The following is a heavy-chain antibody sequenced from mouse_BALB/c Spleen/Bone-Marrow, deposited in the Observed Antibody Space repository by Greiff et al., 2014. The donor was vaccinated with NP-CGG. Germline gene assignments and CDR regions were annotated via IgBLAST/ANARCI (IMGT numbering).Heavy chain of an antibody. D-gene: IGHD1-2*01. CDR1: GYTFTSYW. V-gene: IGHV1S16*01. CDR2: INPSNGDT. J-gene: IGHJ2*01. CDR3: TNYGYD. Sequence: QVQLQQSGAELVRPGASVKLSCKASGYTFTSYWMHWVKLRPRQGFEWIGEINPSNGDTNYNEKFKRKATLTVDKSSSTAYMQLSSLTSEDSAVYYCTNYGYDWGQGTALTVSS.